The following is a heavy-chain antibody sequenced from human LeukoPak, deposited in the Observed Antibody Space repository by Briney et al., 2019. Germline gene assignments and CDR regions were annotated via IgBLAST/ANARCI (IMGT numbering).Heavy chain of an antibody. J-gene: IGHJ4*02. CDR1: GYTFTAYD. D-gene: IGHD3-22*01. CDR3: ARVSYYDSSGYFHFDY. V-gene: IGHV1-2*06. Sequence: EASVKVSCKASGYTFTAYDMRWVRQAPGQGLEWMGRINPNSGGTNYGQKFQGRVTMTRDTSISTAYMDLNSLRSDDTAVYYCARVSYYDSSGYFHFDYWGQGTLVTVSS. CDR2: INPNSGGT.